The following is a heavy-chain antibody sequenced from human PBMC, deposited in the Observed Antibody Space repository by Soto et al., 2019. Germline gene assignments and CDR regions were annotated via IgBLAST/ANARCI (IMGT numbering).Heavy chain of an antibody. D-gene: IGHD5-12*01. J-gene: IGHJ4*02. Sequence: SETLSLTCTVSGGSISSYYWSWIRQPPGKGLEWIGYIYYSGSTNYNPSLKSRVTISVDTSKNQFSLKLSAVTAADTAVYYCARRGGGYNLHFDYWGQGTLVTVSS. CDR2: IYYSGST. CDR1: GGSISSYY. V-gene: IGHV4-59*08. CDR3: ARRGGGYNLHFDY.